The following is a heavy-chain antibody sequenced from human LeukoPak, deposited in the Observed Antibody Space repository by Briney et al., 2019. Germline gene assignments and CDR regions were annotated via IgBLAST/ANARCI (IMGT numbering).Heavy chain of an antibody. J-gene: IGHJ6*03. D-gene: IGHD2-21*02. CDR3: ARSCGGDCYQMDYYYYMDV. CDR1: GFTFSSYW. V-gene: IGHV3-7*01. CDR2: IRQDGTEK. Sequence: GGSLRLSCAASGFTFSSYWMSWVRQAPGKGLEWVANIRQDGTEKNYVDSVKGRFTISRDNVENSLYLQMNSLRAEDTAVYYCARSCGGDCYQMDYYYYMDVWGKGTTVTVSS.